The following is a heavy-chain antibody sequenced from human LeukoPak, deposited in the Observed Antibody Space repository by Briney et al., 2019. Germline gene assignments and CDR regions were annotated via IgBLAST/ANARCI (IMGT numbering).Heavy chain of an antibody. CDR2: FSGGGGNP. V-gene: IGHV3-23*01. CDR3: AKGKVVPATIYDY. J-gene: IGHJ4*02. D-gene: IGHD2-2*02. Sequence: GESLRLSCAASGFTFSSYAMSWVRQAPGKGLEWVSGFSGGGGNPDYAESVKGRFTISRDNSKNTLHLQMNSLRAEDTAIYYCAKGKVVPATIYDYWGQGTLVTVSS. CDR1: GFTFSSYA.